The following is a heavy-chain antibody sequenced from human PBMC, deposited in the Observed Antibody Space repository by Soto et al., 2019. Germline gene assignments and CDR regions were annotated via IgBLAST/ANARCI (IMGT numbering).Heavy chain of an antibody. D-gene: IGHD6-19*01. CDR1: GASISSGDYF. CDR3: ARDWGSSGWPN. Sequence: SETLSLTCTVSGASISSGDYFWSWIRQSPGKGLQWIGYIYDSGSSYYNPSLKSRVTMSVDTSKNQFSLKLSSVTAADTAVYYCARDWGSSGWPNWGQGVLVTVSS. CDR2: IYDSGSS. V-gene: IGHV4-30-4*01. J-gene: IGHJ4*02.